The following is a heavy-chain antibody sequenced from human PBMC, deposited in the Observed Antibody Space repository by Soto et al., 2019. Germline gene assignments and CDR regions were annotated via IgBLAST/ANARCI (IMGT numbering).Heavy chain of an antibody. CDR1: GFTFSSYS. V-gene: IGHV3-21*01. J-gene: IGHJ4*02. D-gene: IGHD2-15*01. CDR3: AGEGRSGGRGFDY. CDR2: ISSSSSYI. Sequence: PGGSLRLSCAASGFTFSSYSMNWVRQAPGKGLEWVSSISSSSSYIYYADSVKGRFTISRDNAKNSLYLQMNSLRAEDTAVYYCAGEGRSGGRGFDYWGQGTLVTVSS.